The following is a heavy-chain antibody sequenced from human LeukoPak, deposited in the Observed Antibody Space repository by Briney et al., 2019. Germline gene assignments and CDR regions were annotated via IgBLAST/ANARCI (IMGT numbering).Heavy chain of an antibody. J-gene: IGHJ6*02. CDR1: GGSISSYY. D-gene: IGHD2-2*01. CDR2: IYYSGST. V-gene: IGHV4-59*01. CDR3: ARGYCSSTSCYLYYYYGMDV. Sequence: PSETVSLTCTVSGGSISSYYWSWIRQPPGKGLEWMGYIYYSGSTNYNPSLRSRVAISVDTSKNQFSLKLSSVTAADTAVYYCARGYCSSTSCYLYYYYGMDVWGQGTTVTVSS.